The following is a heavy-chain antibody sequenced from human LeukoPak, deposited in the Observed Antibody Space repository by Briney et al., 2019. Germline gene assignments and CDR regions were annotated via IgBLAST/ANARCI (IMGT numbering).Heavy chain of an antibody. CDR2: INHSGST. V-gene: IGHV4-34*01. Sequence: SETLSLTCAVYGGSFSGYCWSWIRQPPGKGLEWVGEINHSGSTNYNPSLKSRVTISVDTSKNKFSLKLSSVTAADTAVYYCARGPNYYDSSGLPPHYYFDYWGQGTLVTVSS. CDR3: ARGPNYYDSSGLPPHYYFDY. D-gene: IGHD3-22*01. CDR1: GGSFSGYC. J-gene: IGHJ4*02.